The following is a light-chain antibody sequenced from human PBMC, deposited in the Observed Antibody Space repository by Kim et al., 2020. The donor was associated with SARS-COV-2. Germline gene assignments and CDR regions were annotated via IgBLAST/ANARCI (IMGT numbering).Light chain of an antibody. V-gene: IGKV3-20*01. J-gene: IGKJ4*01. Sequence: SPGKSATLSCSTSQSVSSIYLAWYQQRPGQAPRLLIYGASGRATGVPYRCSGSGSETDFTLTIRRLEPEDFSVYYCQQYGSSPLTFGGGTKVDIK. CDR2: GAS. CDR3: QQYGSSPLT. CDR1: QSVSSIY.